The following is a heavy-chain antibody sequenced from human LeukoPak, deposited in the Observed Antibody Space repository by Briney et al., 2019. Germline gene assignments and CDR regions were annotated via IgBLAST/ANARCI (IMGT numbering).Heavy chain of an antibody. D-gene: IGHD3-10*01. CDR2: TRNKANSYTT. V-gene: IGHV3-72*01. CDR3: ARGLHGSGSYYNVDYYYGMDV. Sequence: GGSLRLSCAASGFTFSSSAMSWVRQAPGKGLEWVGRTRNKANSYTTEYAASVKGRFTISRDDSKNSLYLQMNSLKTEDTAVYYCARGLHGSGSYYNVDYYYGMDVWGQGTTVTVSS. J-gene: IGHJ6*02. CDR1: GFTFSSSA.